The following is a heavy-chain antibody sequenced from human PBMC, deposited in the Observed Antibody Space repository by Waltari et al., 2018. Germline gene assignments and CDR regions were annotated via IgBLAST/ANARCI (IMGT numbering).Heavy chain of an antibody. D-gene: IGHD3-22*01. J-gene: IGHJ4*02. Sequence: VSCKASGGTFSSYAISWVRQAPGQGLEWMGGIIPIFGTANYAQKFQGRVTITADESTSTAYMELSSLRSEDTAVYYCARGKDIYYDSSAFDYWGQGTLVTVSS. CDR1: GGTFSSYA. CDR3: ARGKDIYYDSSAFDY. V-gene: IGHV1-69*01. CDR2: IIPIFGTA.